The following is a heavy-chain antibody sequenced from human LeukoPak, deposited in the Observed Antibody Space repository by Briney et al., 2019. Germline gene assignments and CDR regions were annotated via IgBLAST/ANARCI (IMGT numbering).Heavy chain of an antibody. CDR3: AAEGIVVPAAISRFDP. CDR2: ISSSGGST. D-gene: IGHD2-2*01. V-gene: IGHV3-23*01. J-gene: IGHJ5*02. Sequence: PGGSLRLSCAASGFSFSSYAMNWVRQAPGKGLECVSGISSSGGSTYYADSVKGRFTISRDNSKNTLYLQMNSLRAEDTAVYYCAAEGIVVPAAISRFDPWGQGTLVTVSS. CDR1: GFSFSSYA.